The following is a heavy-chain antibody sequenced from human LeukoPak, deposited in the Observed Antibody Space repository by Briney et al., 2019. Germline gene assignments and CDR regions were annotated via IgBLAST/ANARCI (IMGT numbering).Heavy chain of an antibody. CDR2: IYHSGST. V-gene: IGHV4-30-2*01. CDR3: ARESRWIDP. CDR1: GGSISSGGYS. Sequence: SETLSLTCAVSGGSISSGGYSWSWIRQPPGKGLEWIGYIYHSGSTYYNPSLKSRVTISVDRSKNQFSLKLSSVTAADTAVYYCARESRWIDPWGQGTLVTVSS. J-gene: IGHJ5*02.